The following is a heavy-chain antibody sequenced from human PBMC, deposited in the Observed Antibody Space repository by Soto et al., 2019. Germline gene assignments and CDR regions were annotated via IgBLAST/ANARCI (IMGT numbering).Heavy chain of an antibody. D-gene: IGHD6-6*01. CDR1: GYSFTSYW. Sequence: PGESLKISCKGSGYSFTSYWISWVRQMPGKGLEWMGRIDPSDSYTNYSPSFQGHVTISADKSISTAYLQWSSLKASDTAMYYCARQTRPYSSSSFEWFDPWGQGTLVTVSS. J-gene: IGHJ5*02. CDR2: IDPSDSYT. V-gene: IGHV5-10-1*01. CDR3: ARQTRPYSSSSFEWFDP.